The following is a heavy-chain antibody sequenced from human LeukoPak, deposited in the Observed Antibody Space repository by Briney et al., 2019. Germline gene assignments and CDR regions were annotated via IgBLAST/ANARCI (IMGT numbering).Heavy chain of an antibody. CDR2: MYIGGNT. CDR3: ARALGNCFDS. D-gene: IGHD6-13*01. CDR1: GFTFSSYA. J-gene: IGHJ4*02. V-gene: IGHV3-53*01. Sequence: GGSLRLSCAASGFTFSSYAMNWVRQAPGKGLEWVSVMYIGGNTYYAESVKGRFTISRDDSTNSLYLQMNNLRADDTAVYYCARALGNCFDSWGQGTLVTVSS.